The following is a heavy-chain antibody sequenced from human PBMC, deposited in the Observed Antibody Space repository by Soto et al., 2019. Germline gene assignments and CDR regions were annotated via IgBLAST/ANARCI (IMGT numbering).Heavy chain of an antibody. Sequence: EVQLVESGGGLVQPGGSLRLSCAASGFTFSTYWMTWVRRHPGKGLEWVANLDQDGSERYYVDSVRGRFTISRDNAKNSLYLQMNSLIAEDTAVYYCVCGGNFFVYWGQGTLVTVSP. CDR3: VCGGNFFVY. D-gene: IGHD3-16*01. CDR2: LDQDGSER. CDR1: GFTFSTYW. J-gene: IGHJ4*02. V-gene: IGHV3-7*01.